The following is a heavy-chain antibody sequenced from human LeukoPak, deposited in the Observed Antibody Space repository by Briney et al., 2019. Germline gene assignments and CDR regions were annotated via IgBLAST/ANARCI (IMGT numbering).Heavy chain of an antibody. CDR2: IYSDGST. J-gene: IGHJ4*02. CDR3: AKDIVVVPAAISYFDY. V-gene: IGHV3-53*01. CDR1: GFTVSSNY. D-gene: IGHD2-2*01. Sequence: PGGSLRLSCAASGFTVSSNYMSWVRQAPGKGLEWVSVIYSDGSTYYADSVKGRFTISRDNSKNTLYLQMNSLRAEDTAVYYCAKDIVVVPAAISYFDYWGQGTLVTVSS.